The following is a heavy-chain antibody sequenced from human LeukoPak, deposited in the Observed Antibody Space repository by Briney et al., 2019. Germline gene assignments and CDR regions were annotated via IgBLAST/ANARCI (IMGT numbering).Heavy chain of an antibody. J-gene: IGHJ6*03. CDR2: IYYSGST. Sequence: SETLSLTCTVSGGSISSGGYYWSWIRQHPGKGLEWIGYIYYSGSTYYNPSLKSRVTISVDTSKNQFSLRLRSVTAADTAVYYCTRVDSYYYMDVWGKGTTVTVSS. V-gene: IGHV4-31*03. CDR1: GGSISSGGYY. CDR3: TRVDSYYYMDV.